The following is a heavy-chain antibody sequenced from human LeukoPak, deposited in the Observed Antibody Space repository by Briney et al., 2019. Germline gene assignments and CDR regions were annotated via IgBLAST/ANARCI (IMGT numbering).Heavy chain of an antibody. CDR2: IIPILGIA. CDR3: ARDQRWLQRETSYYYYGMDV. V-gene: IGHV1-69*04. CDR1: GGTFSSYA. J-gene: IGHJ6*02. Sequence: SVKVSCKASGGTFSSYAISWVRQAPGQGLEWMGRIIPILGIANYAQKFQGRVTITADKSTSTAYMELSSLRSEDTAVYYCARDQRWLQRETSYYYYGMDVWGQGTTVTVSS. D-gene: IGHD5-24*01.